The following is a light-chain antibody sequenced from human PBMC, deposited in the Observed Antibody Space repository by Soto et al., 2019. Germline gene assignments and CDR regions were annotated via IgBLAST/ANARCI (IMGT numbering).Light chain of an antibody. CDR2: EVN. CDR3: CSYTTSSTDV. J-gene: IGLJ1*01. Sequence: QSVLTQPASVSGSPGQSITISCTGTSSDVGGYNYVSWYQQHPDKAPKLILYEVNNRPSGVSNRFSGSKSGNTASLTISGLQAEDEADYYCCSYTTSSTDVFGTGTKLTVL. CDR1: SSDVGGYNY. V-gene: IGLV2-14*01.